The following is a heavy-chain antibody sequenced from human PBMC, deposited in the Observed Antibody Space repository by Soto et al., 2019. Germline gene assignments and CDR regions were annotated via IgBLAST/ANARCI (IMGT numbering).Heavy chain of an antibody. J-gene: IGHJ5*01. CDR3: AGSPGLSRTSGTTLGA. CDR1: GFTFSSHW. V-gene: IGHV3-74*01. D-gene: IGHD1-7*01. CDR2: INGDGSST. Sequence: EVQLMESGGGLVQPGGSLRLSCAASGFTFSSHWMHWVRQAPGKGLVWVSRINGDGSSTSYADSVKGRFTISRDNAKNMLYLQVNSLRADDTAVYYCAGSPGLSRTSGTTLGAWGQGTLVTVSS.